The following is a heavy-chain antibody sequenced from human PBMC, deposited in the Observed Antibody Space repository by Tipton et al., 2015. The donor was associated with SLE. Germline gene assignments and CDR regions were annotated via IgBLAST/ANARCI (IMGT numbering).Heavy chain of an antibody. Sequence: TLSLTCTVSGGSISSYYWSWIRQPPGKGLEWIGYIYYSGSTNYNPSLKSRVTISVDTSKNQFSLKLSSVTAAGTAVYYCARARPYSSGWYYFDYWGQGTLVTVSS. CDR2: IYYSGST. D-gene: IGHD6-19*01. CDR3: ARARPYSSGWYYFDY. V-gene: IGHV4-59*01. J-gene: IGHJ4*02. CDR1: GGSISSYY.